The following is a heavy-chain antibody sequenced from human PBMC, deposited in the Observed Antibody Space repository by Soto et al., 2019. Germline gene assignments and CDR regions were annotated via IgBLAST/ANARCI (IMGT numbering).Heavy chain of an antibody. V-gene: IGHV1-3*01. D-gene: IGHD3-10*01. CDR1: GYSFSTYG. Sequence: ASVKVSCKASGYSFSTYGMHWVRQAPGQSLELMGWLNGGTGQTRYSQMFQDRLIITRDTSASTGYMELRSLRSEDTAVYYCARGKGMEENYFYYGMDIWGQGTTVTVSS. CDR3: ARGKGMEENYFYYGMDI. J-gene: IGHJ6*02. CDR2: LNGGTGQT.